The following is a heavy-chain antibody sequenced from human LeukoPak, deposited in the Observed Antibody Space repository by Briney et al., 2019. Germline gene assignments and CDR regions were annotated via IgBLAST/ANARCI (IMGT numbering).Heavy chain of an antibody. Sequence: VASVKVSCKTSGYTFTEHYIHWVRQAPGQGPLWMGWINPNSGDTNYAQKFQGRVTMTRDTSTSTAYMELSTLGSDDTAVYYCARVLGYAGYLYDYWGQGTLVTVSS. D-gene: IGHD5-12*01. V-gene: IGHV1-2*02. J-gene: IGHJ4*02. CDR1: GYTFTEHY. CDR3: ARVLGYAGYLYDY. CDR2: INPNSGDT.